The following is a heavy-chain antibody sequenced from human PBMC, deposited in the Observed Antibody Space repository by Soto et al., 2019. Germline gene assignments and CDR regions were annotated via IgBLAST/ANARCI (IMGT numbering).Heavy chain of an antibody. V-gene: IGHV3-30*18. J-gene: IGHJ6*02. CDR3: ANGYGMDV. CDR1: GFTFSSYG. CDR2: ISYDGSNK. Sequence: GSLRLSCAASGFTFSSYGMHWVRQAPGKGLEWVAVISYDGSNKYYADSVKGRFTISRDNSKNTLYLQMNSLRAEDTAVYYCANGYGMDVWGQGTTVTVSS.